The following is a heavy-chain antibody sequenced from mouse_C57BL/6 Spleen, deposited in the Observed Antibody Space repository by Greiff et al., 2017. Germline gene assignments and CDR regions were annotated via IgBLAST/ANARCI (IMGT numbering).Heavy chain of an antibody. D-gene: IGHD2-4*01. CDR3: TRDVYYYYDGAGFAY. Sequence: EVMLVESGEGLVKPGGSLKLSCAASGFTFSSYAMSWVRQPPEKRLEWVAYISSGGDYIYYADTVKVRFTISRDIARNTLYLQMSSLKSEDTAMYYCTRDVYYYYDGAGFAYWGQGALVTVSA. V-gene: IGHV5-9-1*02. J-gene: IGHJ3*01. CDR1: GFTFSSYA. CDR2: ISSGGDYI.